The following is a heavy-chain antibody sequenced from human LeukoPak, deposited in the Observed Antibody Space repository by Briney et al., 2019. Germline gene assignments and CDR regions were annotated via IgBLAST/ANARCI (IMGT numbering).Heavy chain of an antibody. J-gene: IGHJ4*02. CDR3: AKRYDTGGYYHFDY. Sequence: VGSLRLSCAASGFTFSDYSMSWVRQAPGKGLGWVSTVSGDGVTTFYADSVKGRFTISRDNSKNTLYLQMNSLRAEDTALYFCAKRYDTGGYYHFDYWGQGTLVTVSS. CDR2: VSGDGVTT. CDR1: GFTFSDYS. V-gene: IGHV3-23*01. D-gene: IGHD3-22*01.